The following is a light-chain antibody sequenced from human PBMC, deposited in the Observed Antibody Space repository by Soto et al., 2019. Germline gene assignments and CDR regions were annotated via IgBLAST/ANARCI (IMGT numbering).Light chain of an antibody. CDR1: SSNIGTNH. CDR2: RSN. J-gene: IGLJ1*01. CDR3: SAWDGSLSGRI. Sequence: QSVLTQPPSASGTPGQRDTISCSGSSSNIGTNHVYWYQQLPGTAPKVLVYRSNQRPSGVPDRFSGSKSGTSASLAISGLRSEDEADYYCSAWDGSLSGRIFGTGTKLTVL. V-gene: IGLV1-47*01.